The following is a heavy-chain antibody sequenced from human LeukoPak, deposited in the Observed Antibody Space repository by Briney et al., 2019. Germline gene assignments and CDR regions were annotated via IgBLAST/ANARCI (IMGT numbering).Heavy chain of an antibody. V-gene: IGHV4-59*08. J-gene: IGHJ6*02. CDR2: IYYSGST. CDR1: GGSISSYY. Sequence: PETLSLTCNVSGGSISSYYWSWIRQPPGKGLEWIGYIYYSGSTNYNPSLKNRVTISVDTSKNQFSLKLSSVTAADTAVYYCARQNYYYYGMDVWGQGTTVTVSS. CDR3: ARQNYYYYGMDV.